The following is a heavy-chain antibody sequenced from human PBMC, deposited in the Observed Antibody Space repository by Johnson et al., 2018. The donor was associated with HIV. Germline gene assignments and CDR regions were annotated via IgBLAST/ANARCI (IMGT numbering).Heavy chain of an antibody. V-gene: IGHV3-30*02. CDR2: IRYDGSNK. CDR3: AKDERQLVGWSHAFDM. CDR1: GFTFSNYG. J-gene: IGHJ3*02. Sequence: QVQLVESGGGVVQPGGSLRLSCVASGFTFSNYGMHWVRQAPGKGLEWVAFIRYDGSNKYYADSVKGQFTISRDNSKNTLYLQMRSLRGEDTAVYYCAKDERQLVGWSHAFDMWGQGTKVSVSS. D-gene: IGHD2-8*02.